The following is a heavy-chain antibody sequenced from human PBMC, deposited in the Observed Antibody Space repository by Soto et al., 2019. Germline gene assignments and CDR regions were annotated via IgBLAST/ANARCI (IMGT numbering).Heavy chain of an antibody. CDR3: ARFVRDQLPTMDY. Sequence: ASVKVSCKASGYTFTNYDINWVRQATGQGLEWMGWMNPSNGNTGYAQKFQGRVTMTRDTYISTAYMELSSLTSADTAVYYCARFVRDQLPTMDYSGEGALVAVFS. CDR2: MNPSNGNT. V-gene: IGHV1-8*01. J-gene: IGHJ4*02. D-gene: IGHD3-10*01. CDR1: GYTFTNYD.